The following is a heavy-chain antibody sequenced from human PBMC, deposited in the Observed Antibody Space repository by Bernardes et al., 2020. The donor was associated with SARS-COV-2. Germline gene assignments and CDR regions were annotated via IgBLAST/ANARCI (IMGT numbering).Heavy chain of an antibody. V-gene: IGHV4-34*01. Sequence: SETLSLTCTVYGGSFSGYYWSWIRQPPGKGLEWIGEINHSGSTNYNPSLKSRVTISVDTSKNQFSLKLSSVTAADTAVYYCARFPGAARGFDYWGQGTLVTVSS. CDR1: GGSFSGYY. D-gene: IGHD6-6*01. CDR2: INHSGST. J-gene: IGHJ4*02. CDR3: ARFPGAARGFDY.